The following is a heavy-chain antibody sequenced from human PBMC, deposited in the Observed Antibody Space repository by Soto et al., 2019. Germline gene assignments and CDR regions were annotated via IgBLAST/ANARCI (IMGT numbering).Heavy chain of an antibody. Sequence: SVKVSCKASGGTFSSYTISWVRQAPEQGLEWMGRIIPILGIANYAQKFQGRVTITADKSTSTAYMELSSLRSEDTAVYYCARDRSPHCSGGSCYQYNWFDPWGQGTLVTVSS. CDR1: GGTFSSYT. J-gene: IGHJ5*02. D-gene: IGHD2-15*01. CDR3: ARDRSPHCSGGSCYQYNWFDP. CDR2: IIPILGIA. V-gene: IGHV1-69*04.